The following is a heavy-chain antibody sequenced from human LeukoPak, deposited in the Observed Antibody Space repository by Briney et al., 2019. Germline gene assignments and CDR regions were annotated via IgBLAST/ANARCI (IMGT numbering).Heavy chain of an antibody. CDR3: ARSANTNNDIVVVPADFDY. CDR1: GFTFSSYA. CDR2: ISYDGSNK. Sequence: GRSLRLSCAASGFTFSSYAMHWVRQAPGKGLEWVAVISYDGSNKYYADSVKGRFTISRDNSKNTLYLQMNSLRAEDTAVYYCARSANTNNDIVVVPADFDYWGQGTLVTVSS. D-gene: IGHD2-2*01. V-gene: IGHV3-30-3*01. J-gene: IGHJ4*02.